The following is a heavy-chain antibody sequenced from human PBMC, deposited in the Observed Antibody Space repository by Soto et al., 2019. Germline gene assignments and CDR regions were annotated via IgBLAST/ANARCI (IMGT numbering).Heavy chain of an antibody. Sequence: GGSLRLSCAASGFTFSSYSMNWVRQAPGKGLEWVSSISSRSSGIYYADSVKGRFTIFRDNAKNSLYLQMNSLRAEDTAMYYCARDLRAVGMASRFDPWGQGTLVTXSS. D-gene: IGHD6-13*01. CDR2: ISSRSSGI. V-gene: IGHV3-21*04. CDR1: GFTFSSYS. CDR3: ARDLRAVGMASRFDP. J-gene: IGHJ5*02.